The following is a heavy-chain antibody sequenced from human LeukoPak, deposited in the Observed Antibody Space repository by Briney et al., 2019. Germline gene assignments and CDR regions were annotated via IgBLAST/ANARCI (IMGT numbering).Heavy chain of an antibody. D-gene: IGHD3-22*01. J-gene: IGHJ4*02. V-gene: IGHV1-2*02. CDR1: GYTFTGYY. Sequence: ASVKVSCKASGYTFTGYYMHWVRQAPGQGLEWMGWINPNSGGTNYAQKFQGRVTMTRDTSISTAYMELSRLRSDDTAVYYCAGSYYDSSGYYYELSDYWGQGTLVTVSS. CDR2: INPNSGGT. CDR3: AGSYYDSSGYYYELSDY.